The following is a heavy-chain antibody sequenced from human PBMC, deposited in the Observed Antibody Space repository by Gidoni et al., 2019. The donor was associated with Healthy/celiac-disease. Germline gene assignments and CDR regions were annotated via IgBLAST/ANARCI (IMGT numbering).Heavy chain of an antibody. J-gene: IGHJ4*02. V-gene: IGHV3-30*18. CDR3: AKDHYSSGWYYFDY. Sequence: AVISYDGSNKYYADSVKGRFTISRDNSKNTLYLQMNSLRAEDTAAYYCAKDHYSSGWYYFDYWGQGTLVTVSS. D-gene: IGHD6-19*01. CDR2: ISYDGSNK.